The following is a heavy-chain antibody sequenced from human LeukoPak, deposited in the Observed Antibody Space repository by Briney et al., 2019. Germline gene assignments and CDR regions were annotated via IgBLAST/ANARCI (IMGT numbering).Heavy chain of an antibody. Sequence: ASVKVSCKASGYTFTSYGISWVRQAPGQGLEWMGWISAYNDNTNYAQKLQGGVTMTTDTSTSTAYMELRSLRSDDTAVYYCARDGDIVVVPAATYNWFDPWGQGTLVTVSS. CDR3: ARDGDIVVVPAATYNWFDP. CDR2: ISAYNDNT. D-gene: IGHD2-2*01. CDR1: GYTFTSYG. J-gene: IGHJ5*02. V-gene: IGHV1-18*01.